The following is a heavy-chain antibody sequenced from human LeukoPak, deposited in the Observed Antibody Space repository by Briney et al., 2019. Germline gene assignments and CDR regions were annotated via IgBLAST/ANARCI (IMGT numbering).Heavy chain of an antibody. D-gene: IGHD6-19*01. CDR1: GGSISSSNYY. CDR3: ARAGYSSGWYARGGFVSD. V-gene: IGHV4-39*07. J-gene: IGHJ4*02. Sequence: SETLSLTCTVSGGSISSSNYYWGWIRQPPGKGLEWIGEINHSGSTNYNPSLKSRVTISVDTSKNQFSLKLSSVTAADTAVYYCARAGYSSGWYARGGFVSDWGQGTLVTVSS. CDR2: INHSGST.